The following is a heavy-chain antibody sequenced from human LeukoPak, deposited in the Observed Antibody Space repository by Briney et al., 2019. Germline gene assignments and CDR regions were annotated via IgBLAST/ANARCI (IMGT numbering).Heavy chain of an antibody. V-gene: IGHV4-34*01. CDR2: IHHSGST. J-gene: IGHJ4*02. CDR3: ARAAGNDIPDY. CDR1: GGSFSGYY. D-gene: IGHD3-9*01. Sequence: SETLSLTCAVYGGSFSGYYWTWIRQPPGKGLEWIGEIHHSGSTNYNPSLMSRVTISVDTSKNHFSLELNSVTAADTAVYYCARAAGNDIPDYWGQGTLVTVPS.